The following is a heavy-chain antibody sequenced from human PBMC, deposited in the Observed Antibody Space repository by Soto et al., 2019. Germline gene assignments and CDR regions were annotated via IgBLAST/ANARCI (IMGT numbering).Heavy chain of an antibody. J-gene: IGHJ4*02. D-gene: IGHD3-22*01. CDR3: ASTDSSGYQVDY. CDR2: IIPIFGTA. Sequence: SVKVSCKASGGTFSSYAISWVRQAPGQGLEWMGGIIPIFGTANYAQKFQGRVTITEDESTSTAYMELSSLRSEDTAVYYCASTDSSGYQVDYWGQGTLVTVSS. V-gene: IGHV1-69*13. CDR1: GGTFSSYA.